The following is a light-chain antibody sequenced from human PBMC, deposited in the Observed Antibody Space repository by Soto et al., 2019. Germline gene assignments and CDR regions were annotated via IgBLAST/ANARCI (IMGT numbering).Light chain of an antibody. V-gene: IGKV1-9*01. CDR3: QQLSSYPRT. CDR1: QGISTY. J-gene: IGKJ3*01. CDR2: AAS. Sequence: DIHLTQSPSFLSASVGDRVTITCRASQGISTYLAWYQQKPGKAPNLLIYAASTLQSGVPSRFTGSGSGTEVTLTISSLQHEDFAIYYCQQLSSYPRTFGPGTKVDVK.